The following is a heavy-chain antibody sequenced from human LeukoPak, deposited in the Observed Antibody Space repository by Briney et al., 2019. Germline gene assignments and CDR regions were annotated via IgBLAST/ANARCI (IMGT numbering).Heavy chain of an antibody. CDR1: GYTFTSYG. J-gene: IGHJ4*02. V-gene: IGHV1-18*01. Sequence: ASVKVSCKASGYTFTSYGISWVRQAPGQGLEWMGWISAYNGNTNYAQTLQGRVTMTTDTSTSTAYMELRSLRSDDTAVYFCARVYYDILTGYYADYWGQGTLVTVSS. D-gene: IGHD3-9*01. CDR2: ISAYNGNT. CDR3: ARVYYDILTGYYADY.